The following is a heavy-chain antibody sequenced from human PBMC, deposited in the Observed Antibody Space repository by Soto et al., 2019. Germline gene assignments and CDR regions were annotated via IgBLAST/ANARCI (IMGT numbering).Heavy chain of an antibody. CDR1: GGSISSFS. J-gene: IGHJ4*02. Sequence: SQTLSLTCTVSGGSISSFSWSRVRQPPGKGLDWIGYIFYSGSTNYNPSLKGRVTISVDTSKNQSSLKLSSVTAADTAVYYCARSRSGYVPFDYWGQGTLVTVSS. CDR2: IFYSGST. D-gene: IGHD5-12*01. V-gene: IGHV4-59*01. CDR3: ARSRSGYVPFDY.